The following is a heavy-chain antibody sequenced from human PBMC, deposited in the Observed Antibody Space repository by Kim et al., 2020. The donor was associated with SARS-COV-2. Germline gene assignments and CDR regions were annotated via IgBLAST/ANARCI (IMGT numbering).Heavy chain of an antibody. J-gene: IGHJ4*02. V-gene: IGHV3-49*03. Sequence: GGSLRLSCTASGFTFGDYAMSWFRQAPGKGLEWVGFIRSKAYGGTTEYAASVKGRFTISRDDSKSIAYLQMNSLKTEDTAVYYCTRGALYCSGGSCYWGAFGDYWGQGTLVTVSS. D-gene: IGHD2-15*01. CDR2: IRSKAYGGTT. CDR1: GFTFGDYA. CDR3: TRGALYCSGGSCYWGAFGDY.